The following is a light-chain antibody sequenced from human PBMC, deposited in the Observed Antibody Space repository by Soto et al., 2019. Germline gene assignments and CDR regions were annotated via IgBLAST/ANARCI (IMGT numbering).Light chain of an antibody. Sequence: EIVMTQSPATLSVSPGERATLSCRASQSVAGNLAWYQQKPGQAPRLLIYGASTRATGIPARFSGSGSGTEFTLTNSSLQSEDFAVYYCQQYNNWPPFTFGPGTKVDIK. CDR3: QQYNNWPPFT. J-gene: IGKJ3*01. CDR2: GAS. CDR1: QSVAGN. V-gene: IGKV3-15*01.